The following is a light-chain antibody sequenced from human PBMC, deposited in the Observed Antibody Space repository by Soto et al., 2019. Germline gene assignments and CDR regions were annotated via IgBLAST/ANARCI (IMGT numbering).Light chain of an antibody. CDR1: SSDFSVYNY. CDR2: DVT. V-gene: IGLV2-14*03. Sequence: QSALTQPASVSGSPGQSITISCTGTSSDFSVYNYVSWFQQHPGKAPKLIIYDVTNRPSGVSTRFSGSKSGDTASLTISGLQAEDEGDYYCASHTFINTSVFAGGPK. J-gene: IGLJ3*02. CDR3: ASHTFINTSV.